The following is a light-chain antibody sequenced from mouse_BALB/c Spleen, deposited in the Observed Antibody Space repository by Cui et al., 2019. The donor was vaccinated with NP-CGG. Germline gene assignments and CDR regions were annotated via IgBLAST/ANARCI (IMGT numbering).Light chain of an antibody. CDR3: ALWYSNHWV. J-gene: IGLJ1*01. CDR1: TGAVTTSNY. CDR2: GTN. Sequence: QAFVNQEPALTTLPGATVTLTCRPSTGAVTTSNYANWVQEKPDHLFTGLIGGTNNRAPGVPARFSGSLIGDKAALTITGAQTEDEAIYFCALWYSNHWVFGGGTKLTVL. V-gene: IGLV1*01.